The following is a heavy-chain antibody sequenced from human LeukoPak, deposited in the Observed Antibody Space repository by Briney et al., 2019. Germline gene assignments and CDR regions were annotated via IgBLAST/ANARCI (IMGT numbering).Heavy chain of an antibody. Sequence: PGRSLRFYGAGSGFTFSSYGMLWVRQAPGKGLEWRASIWYDGSNKYYADSVKGRFTISRDNSKNTLYLQMNSLRAEDTAVYYCARGHSSGYYLLDYWGQGTLVTVSS. D-gene: IGHD3-22*01. CDR1: GFTFSSYG. CDR2: IWYDGSNK. V-gene: IGHV3-33*01. CDR3: ARGHSSGYYLLDY. J-gene: IGHJ4*02.